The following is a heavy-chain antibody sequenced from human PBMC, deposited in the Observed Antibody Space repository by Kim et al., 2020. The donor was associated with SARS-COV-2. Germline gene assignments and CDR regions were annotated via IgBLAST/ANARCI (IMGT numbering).Heavy chain of an antibody. J-gene: IGHJ4*02. CDR2: EK. V-gene: IGHV3-7*03. Sequence: EKYYVDSVKCRFTISRENAKNALYLQMNSLGAEDTAVYFCARDYSGSYDYWGQGTLVTVSS. CDR3: ARDYSGSYDY. D-gene: IGHD6-19*01.